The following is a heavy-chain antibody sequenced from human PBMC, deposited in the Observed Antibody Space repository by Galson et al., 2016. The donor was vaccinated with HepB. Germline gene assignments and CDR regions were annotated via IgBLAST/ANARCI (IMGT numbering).Heavy chain of an antibody. CDR1: GFTVDDYA. CDR2: ISWNSGGR. Sequence: SLRLSCAASGFTVDDYAMHWVRQAPGKGLEWVSGISWNSGGRDYADSVKGRFTISRDNAKNPLYLHMNSLRGEDTAMYFWAKDTTNAWGSEDYWGQGTLVTVSS. V-gene: IGHV3-9*01. J-gene: IGHJ4*02. D-gene: IGHD3-16*01. CDR3: AKDTTNAWGSEDY.